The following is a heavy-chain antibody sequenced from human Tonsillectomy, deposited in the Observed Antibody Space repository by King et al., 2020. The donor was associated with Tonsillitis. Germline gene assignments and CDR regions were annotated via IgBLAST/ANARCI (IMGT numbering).Heavy chain of an antibody. CDR1: GYTFTGYY. Sequence: VQLVESGAEVKKPGASVKVSCKASGYTFTGYYMHWVRQAPGQGLEWMGWINPNSGGTNYAQKFQGRVTMTRDTSISTAYMELGRLRSDDTAVYYCARDRWPRWLQKRGYAFDIWGQGTMVTVSS. J-gene: IGHJ3*02. V-gene: IGHV1-2*02. CDR2: INPNSGGT. CDR3: ARDRWPRWLQKRGYAFDI. D-gene: IGHD5-24*01.